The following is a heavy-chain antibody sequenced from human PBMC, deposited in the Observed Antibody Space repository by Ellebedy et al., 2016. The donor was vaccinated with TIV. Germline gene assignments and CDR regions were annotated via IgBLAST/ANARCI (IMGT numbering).Heavy chain of an antibody. Sequence: GGSLRLSCAASGFSFRSYWMTWVRKAPGKGLQWVANITQDGSEKHYVDSVRGRFTISRDYAGNSLFLQMNSLRAEDTAVYYCARRYCTISRCFAASWASLDMWGQGTMVTVSS. CDR1: GFSFRSYW. D-gene: IGHD2-2*01. V-gene: IGHV3-7*01. J-gene: IGHJ3*02. CDR2: ITQDGSEK. CDR3: ARRYCTISRCFAASWASLDM.